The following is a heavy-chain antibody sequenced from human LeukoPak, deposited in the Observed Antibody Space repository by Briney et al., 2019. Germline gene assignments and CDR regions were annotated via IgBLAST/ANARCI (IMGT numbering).Heavy chain of an antibody. J-gene: IGHJ5*02. V-gene: IGHV4-39*01. Sequence: PSETLSLTCTGSGGSISSSSYYWRWIRQPPRKGLEWIGSIYYSGSTYYNPSLKSRVTISVDTSKNQFSLKLSSVTAADTAVYYCARYDSFNWFDPWGQGTLVTVSS. CDR2: IYYSGST. D-gene: IGHD3-9*01. CDR1: GGSISSSSYY. CDR3: ARYDSFNWFDP.